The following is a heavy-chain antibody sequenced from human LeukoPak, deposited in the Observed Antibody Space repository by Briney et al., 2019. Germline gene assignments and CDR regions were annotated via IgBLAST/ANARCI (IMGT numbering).Heavy chain of an antibody. J-gene: IGHJ4*02. CDR1: GGSISSSSYY. CDR2: IYYSGST. D-gene: IGHD4-17*01. V-gene: IGHV4-39*07. Sequence: SETLSLTCTVSGGSISSSSYYWGWIRQPPGKGLEWIGSIYYSGSTYYNPSLKSRVTISVDTSKNQFSLKLSSVTAADTAVYYCASLPYGEDFDYWGQGTLVTVSS. CDR3: ASLPYGEDFDY.